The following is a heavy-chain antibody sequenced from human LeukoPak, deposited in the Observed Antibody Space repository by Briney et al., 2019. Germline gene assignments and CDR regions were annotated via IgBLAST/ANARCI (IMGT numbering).Heavy chain of an antibody. CDR1: GFTFDDYA. Sequence: PGRSLRLSCAASGFTFDDYAMHWVRQAPGKGLEWVSGISWNSGSIGYADSVKGRFTISRDNAKNSLYLQMNSLRAEDTALYYCAQGGGLGDDYWGQGTLVTVSS. D-gene: IGHD3-16*01. CDR3: AQGGGLGDDY. V-gene: IGHV3-9*01. J-gene: IGHJ4*02. CDR2: ISWNSGSI.